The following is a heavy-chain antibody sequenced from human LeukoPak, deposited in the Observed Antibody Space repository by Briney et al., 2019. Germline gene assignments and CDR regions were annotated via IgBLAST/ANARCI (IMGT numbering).Heavy chain of an antibody. J-gene: IGHJ1*01. CDR1: GYSFTSYW. CDR3: ARLDDFWSGYLSAEYFQH. V-gene: IGHV5-51*01. D-gene: IGHD3-3*01. Sequence: GESLKISCKGSGYSFTSYWIGWVRQMPGKGLEWMGIIYPGDSDTRYSPSFQGQVTISADKSISTAYLQWSSPKASDTAMYYCARLDDFWSGYLSAEYFQHWGQGTLVTVSS. CDR2: IYPGDSDT.